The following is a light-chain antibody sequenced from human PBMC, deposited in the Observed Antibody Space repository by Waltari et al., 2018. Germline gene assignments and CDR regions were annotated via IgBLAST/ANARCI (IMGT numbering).Light chain of an antibody. V-gene: IGKV3-20*01. J-gene: IGKJ1*01. CDR1: RSVRRS. CDR2: DAS. Sequence: SCRASRSVRRSLAWYQQKPGQAPRLLIYDASSRATGIPDRFSGSGSGTDFSLTISRLEPEDSAVYYCQKYVSLPATFGQGTKVEIK. CDR3: QKYVSLPAT.